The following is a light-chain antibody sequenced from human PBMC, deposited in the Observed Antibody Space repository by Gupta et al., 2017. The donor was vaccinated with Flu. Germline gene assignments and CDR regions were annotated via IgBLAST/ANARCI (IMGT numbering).Light chain of an antibody. CDR1: NSNIGNNY. J-gene: IGLJ1*01. CDR3: AVWDDSLSAYP. V-gene: IGLV1-47*01. Sequence: QSVLTQPPSLSGTPGQRVIMSCSGSNSNIGNNYVSWFHHLPGTAPRLLIFRNHQRPSGVSDRFSGSKSATSASLAINGLRSEDEAEYYCAVWDDSLSAYPFGSGTKVSVL. CDR2: RNH.